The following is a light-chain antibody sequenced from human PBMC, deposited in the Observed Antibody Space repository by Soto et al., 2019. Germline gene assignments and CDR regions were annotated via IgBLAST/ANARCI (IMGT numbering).Light chain of an antibody. CDR3: QQANTFPFT. CDR2: STS. J-gene: IGKJ5*01. CDR1: QSVDNW. Sequence: DIQLTQSPSSVSASVGDSVTITCRASQSVDNWLAWYQQKPGKAPKLLIYSTSSLQSGVPSRFSGSGSGTDFTLTISGLQPEDFALYYCQQANTFPFTFGQGTRLDMK. V-gene: IGKV1-12*01.